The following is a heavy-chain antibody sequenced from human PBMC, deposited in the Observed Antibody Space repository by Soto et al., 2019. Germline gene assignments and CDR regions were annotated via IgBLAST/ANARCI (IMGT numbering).Heavy chain of an antibody. CDR2: IWYDGSNK. J-gene: IGHJ3*02. D-gene: IGHD2-15*01. CDR1: GFTFSSYG. CDR3: ARDRGDVVVVAADEDAFDI. Sequence: QVQLVESGGGVVQPGRSLRLSCAASGFTFSSYGMHWVRQAPGKGLEWVAVIWYDGSNKYYADSVKGRFTISRDNSKNTLYLQMNSLRAEDTAVYYCARDRGDVVVVAADEDAFDIWGQGTMVTVSS. V-gene: IGHV3-33*01.